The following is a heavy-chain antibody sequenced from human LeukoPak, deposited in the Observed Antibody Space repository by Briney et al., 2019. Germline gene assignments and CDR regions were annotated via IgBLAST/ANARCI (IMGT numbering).Heavy chain of an antibody. V-gene: IGHV4-59*01. CDR1: GDSMSSYY. J-gene: IGHJ4*02. Sequence: SETLSLTCTVSGDSMSSYYWSWIRQPPGKRLEWIGYIYSSGSTNYNPSLKSRVTMSVGTSKNQFSLKVSSVTAADTAVYFCASQAGLAAPYFDYWGQGALVTVSS. CDR3: ASQAGLAAPYFDY. CDR2: IYSSGST. D-gene: IGHD6-13*01.